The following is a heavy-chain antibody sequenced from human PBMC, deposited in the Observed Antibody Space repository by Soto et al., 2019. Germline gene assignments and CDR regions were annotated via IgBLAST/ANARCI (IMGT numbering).Heavy chain of an antibody. CDR2: INSDGSST. Sequence: GSLRLSCAASGFTFSSYWMHWVRQAPGKGLVWVSRINSDGSSTSYADSVKGRFTISRDNAKNTLYLQMNSLRAEDTAVYYCARDSSSWEPYYYYGMDVWGQGTTVTVSS. J-gene: IGHJ6*02. D-gene: IGHD6-13*01. CDR1: GFTFSSYW. V-gene: IGHV3-74*01. CDR3: ARDSSSWEPYYYYGMDV.